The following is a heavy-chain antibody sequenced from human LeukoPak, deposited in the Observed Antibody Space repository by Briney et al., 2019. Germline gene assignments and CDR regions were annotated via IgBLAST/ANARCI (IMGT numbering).Heavy chain of an antibody. CDR3: ARDTRVAAVPYYYYYMDV. J-gene: IGHJ6*03. CDR2: IYTSGST. CDR1: GGSISSYY. Sequence: PSETLSLTCTVSGGSISSYYWSWIRQPAGKGLEWIGRIYTSGSTNCNPSLKSRVTMSVDTSKNQFSLKLSSVTAADTAVYYCARDTRVAAVPYYYYYMDVWGKGTTVTVSS. V-gene: IGHV4-4*07. D-gene: IGHD6-13*01.